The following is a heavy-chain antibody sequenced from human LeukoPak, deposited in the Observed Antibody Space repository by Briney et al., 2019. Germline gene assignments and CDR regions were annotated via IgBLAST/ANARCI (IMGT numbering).Heavy chain of an antibody. D-gene: IGHD4-23*01. CDR3: ARTVGYGGNPYYFDY. V-gene: IGHV3-23*01. J-gene: IGHJ4*02. CDR2: ISGSGGST. Sequence: GGSLRLSCAASGFTFSSYAMSWVRQAPGKGLEWVSAISGSGGSTYYADSVKGRFTISRDNSKNTLYLQMNSLRAEDTAVYYCARTVGYGGNPYYFDYWGQGTLVTVSS. CDR1: GFTFSSYA.